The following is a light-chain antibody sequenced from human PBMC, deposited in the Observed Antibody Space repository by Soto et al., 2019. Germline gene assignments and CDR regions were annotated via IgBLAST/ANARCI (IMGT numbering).Light chain of an antibody. V-gene: IGKV1-5*03. CDR2: KAS. CDR3: QQTGT. Sequence: DIQMTQSPSTLSASIGDRVTITCRASQSISSWLAWYQQKPGKAPKLLISKASNLESGVPSRFSGSGSGTEFTLTISSLQPDDFATYYCQQTGTFGQGTKVEIK. CDR1: QSISSW. J-gene: IGKJ1*01.